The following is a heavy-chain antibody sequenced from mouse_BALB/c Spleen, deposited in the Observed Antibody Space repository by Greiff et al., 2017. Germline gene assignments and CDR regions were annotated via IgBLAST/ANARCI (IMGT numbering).Heavy chain of an antibody. V-gene: IGHV5-6-5*01. CDR3: ARELGYYYGSSYDY. J-gene: IGHJ2*01. CDR2: ISSGGST. D-gene: IGHD1-1*01. CDR1: GFTFSSYA. Sequence: EVHLVESGGGLVKPGGSLKLSCAASGFTFSSYAMSWVRQTPEKRLEWVASISSGGSTYYPDSVKGRFTISRDNARNILYLQMSSLRSEDTAMYYCARELGYYYGSSYDYWGQGTTLTVSS.